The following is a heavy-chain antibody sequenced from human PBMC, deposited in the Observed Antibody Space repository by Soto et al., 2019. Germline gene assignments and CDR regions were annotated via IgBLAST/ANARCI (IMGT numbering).Heavy chain of an antibody. CDR3: TRDKFGERAFDY. CDR1: GFNFGDYA. V-gene: IGHV3-49*03. CDR2: IRSKASDGTA. J-gene: IGHJ4*02. D-gene: IGHD3-10*01. Sequence: PGGSLRLSCTPSGFNFGDYAMIWLRQAPGKGLEWLAFIRSKASDGTAEYAASVKDRFTILRDDSEGIAYLQMNSLKTEDTAVYYCTRDKFGERAFDYWGQGALVTVSS.